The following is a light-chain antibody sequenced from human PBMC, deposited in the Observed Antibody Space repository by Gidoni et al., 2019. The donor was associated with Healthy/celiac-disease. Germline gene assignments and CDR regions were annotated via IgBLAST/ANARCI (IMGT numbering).Light chain of an antibody. CDR1: SSNIGAGYD. J-gene: IGLJ1*01. CDR3: QSYDSSLSGSYV. Sequence: QSVLTQPPSVSGAPGQRVPISCTGSSSNIGAGYDVPWYQQLPGTAPKPLIYGPSNRPSGVPDRFSGSKSGTSASLAITGLQAEDEADYYCQSYDSSLSGSYVFGTGTKVTVL. CDR2: GPS. V-gene: IGLV1-40*01.